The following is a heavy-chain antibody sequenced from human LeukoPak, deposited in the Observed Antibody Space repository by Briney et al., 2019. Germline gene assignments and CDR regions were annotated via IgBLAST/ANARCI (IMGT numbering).Heavy chain of an antibody. Sequence: PGGSLRLSCAASGFTFTTYWMSWVRQAPGKGLEWVANINQDGVEKYYVASVRGRLTISRDNAKNSMYVQMNSLRAEDTAVYYCARGFDGYYGFDLWGQGTMVTVS. CDR1: GFTFTTYW. CDR2: INQDGVEK. CDR3: ARGFDGYYGFDL. V-gene: IGHV3-7*05. J-gene: IGHJ3*01. D-gene: IGHD5-24*01.